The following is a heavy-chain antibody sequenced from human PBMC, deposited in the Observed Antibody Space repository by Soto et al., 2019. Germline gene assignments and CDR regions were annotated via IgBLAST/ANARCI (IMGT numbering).Heavy chain of an antibody. Sequence: GGSLRLSCAASGFTFSSYSMNWVRQAPGKGLEWVSSISSSSSYIYYADSVKGRFTIPRDNAKNSLYLQMNSLRAEDTAVYYCARDLAAVYYYMDVWGKGTTVTVSS. CDR3: ARDLAAVYYYMDV. D-gene: IGHD6-13*01. J-gene: IGHJ6*03. CDR1: GFTFSSYS. CDR2: ISSSSSYI. V-gene: IGHV3-21*01.